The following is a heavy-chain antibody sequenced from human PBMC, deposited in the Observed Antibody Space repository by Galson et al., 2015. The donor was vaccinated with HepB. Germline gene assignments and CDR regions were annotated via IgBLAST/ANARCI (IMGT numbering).Heavy chain of an antibody. V-gene: IGHV3-9*01. Sequence: SLRLSCAVSGFTFDDYAMHWVRQAPGKGLEWVSGISWNSGSIGYADSVKGRFTISRDNAKNSLYLQMNSLRAEDTALYYCAKAYYYDFWSGPDYWGQGTPVTVSS. CDR1: GFTFDDYA. D-gene: IGHD3-3*01. CDR3: AKAYYYDFWSGPDY. J-gene: IGHJ4*02. CDR2: ISWNSGSI.